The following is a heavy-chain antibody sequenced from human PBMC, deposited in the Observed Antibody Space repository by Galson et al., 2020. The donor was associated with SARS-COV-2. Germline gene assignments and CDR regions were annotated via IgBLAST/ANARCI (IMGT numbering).Heavy chain of an antibody. CDR1: GYSFTSYW. D-gene: IGHD2-2*02. V-gene: IGHV5-51*01. Sequence: KIGESLKISCKGSGYSFTSYWIGWVRQMPGKGLEWMGIIYPGDSDTRYSPSFQGQVTISADKSISTAYLQWSSLKASDTAMYYCARPSGYCSSTSCYRGDAFDIWGQGTMVTVSS. CDR3: ARPSGYCSSTSCYRGDAFDI. J-gene: IGHJ3*02. CDR2: IYPGDSDT.